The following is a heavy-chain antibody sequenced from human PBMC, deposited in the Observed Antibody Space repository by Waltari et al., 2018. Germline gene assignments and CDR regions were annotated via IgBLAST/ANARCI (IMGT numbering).Heavy chain of an antibody. CDR1: GFTFSSYA. V-gene: IGHV3-23*04. CDR3: AKGSLDYYVN. D-gene: IGHD3-10*02. J-gene: IGHJ4*02. Sequence: EVQLVESGGGLVQPGGSLRLSCAASGFTFSSYAMSWVRQAPGKGLEWVPAISGSCASTDYADAVKGRFTISRDNSKNTLYLQRNSLRAEDTAVYYGAKGSLDYYVNWGQGTLVTVSS. CDR2: ISGSCAST.